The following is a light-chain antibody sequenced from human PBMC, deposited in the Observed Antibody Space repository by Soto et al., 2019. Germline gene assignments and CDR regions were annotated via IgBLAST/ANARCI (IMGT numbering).Light chain of an antibody. J-gene: IGKJ1*01. CDR2: DAS. CDR1: QSVSSSY. V-gene: IGKV3-20*01. CDR3: QQYVRSPPSWT. Sequence: ETVLTQSPGTLSLSPGERATLSCRASQSVSSSYLAWYQQKPGQAPRLLIYDASSRATSIQDRFSGSGSGTAFTLTISRLEPAEFAVYYCQQYVRSPPSWTFGQGTKVEIK.